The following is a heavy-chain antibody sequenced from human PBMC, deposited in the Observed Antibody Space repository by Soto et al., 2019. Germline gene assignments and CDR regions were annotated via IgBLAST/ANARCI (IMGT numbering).Heavy chain of an antibody. V-gene: IGHV1-69*13. CDR3: AKVRYSSPMGYYYGMDV. CDR1: RVAFSKFI. CDR2: ITPIFGTA. J-gene: IGHJ6*02. D-gene: IGHD6-19*01. Sequence: SVKVSCKASRVAFSKFIVTWVRQAPGLGLEWVGGITPIFGTANYAQKFQGRVTITADESTSTSYMEVNNLRSEDTAVYYCAKVRYSSPMGYYYGMDVWGQGTTVTVS.